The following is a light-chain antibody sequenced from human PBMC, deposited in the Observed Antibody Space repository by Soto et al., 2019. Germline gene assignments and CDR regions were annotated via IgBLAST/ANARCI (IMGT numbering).Light chain of an antibody. V-gene: IGKV1-33*01. J-gene: IGKJ2*01. CDR2: DAS. CDR3: QQYDNLPPNP. CDR1: QDISNY. Sequence: DLQMTQSPSSLAASVGDRVTITCQASQDISNYLNWYQQKPGKAPKLLIYDASNLETGFPSRFSRSGSGTDFTLTISSLQPEDIATYYCQQYDNLPPNPFGQGTKLQIK.